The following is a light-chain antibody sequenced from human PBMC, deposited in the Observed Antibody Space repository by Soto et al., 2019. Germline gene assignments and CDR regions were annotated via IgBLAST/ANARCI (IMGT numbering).Light chain of an antibody. V-gene: IGKV1-5*03. CDR3: LQYNVPMT. CDR1: QSIDYW. J-gene: IGKJ1*01. Sequence: DIQMTQSPSTLSASVGDRVTITCRASQSIDYWMAWFQQKPGKAPKLLIYKASNLESGVPSRFSGSGSGTEFTLTISSLQPDDVATYCCLQYNVPMTFGQGTKVEIK. CDR2: KAS.